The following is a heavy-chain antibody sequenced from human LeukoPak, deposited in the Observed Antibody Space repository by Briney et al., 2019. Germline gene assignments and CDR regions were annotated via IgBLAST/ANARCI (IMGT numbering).Heavy chain of an antibody. CDR3: ARVAYCGGDCYLQNLYFDY. Sequence: GGSLRLSCAASGFTFSDYYMSWIRQAPGKGLEWVSYFSGSGTTIYYADSVKGRFTISRDNAKNSLYLQMNSLRAEDTAVYYCARVAYCGGDCYLQNLYFDYWGQGTLVTVSS. CDR1: GFTFSDYY. J-gene: IGHJ4*02. CDR2: FSGSGTTI. V-gene: IGHV3-11*04. D-gene: IGHD2-21*01.